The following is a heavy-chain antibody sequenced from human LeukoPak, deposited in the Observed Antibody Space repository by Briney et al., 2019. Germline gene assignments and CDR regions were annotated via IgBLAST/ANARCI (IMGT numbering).Heavy chain of an antibody. V-gene: IGHV3-30*02. CDR3: AKDGEMATMIAFDY. Sequence: GGSLRLSCAASGFTFSSYGMHWVRQAPGKGLEWVAFIRYDRSNKYYADSVKGRFTISRDNSKNTLYLQMNSLRAEDTAVYYCAKDGEMATMIAFDYWGQGTLVTVSS. J-gene: IGHJ4*02. CDR2: IRYDRSNK. D-gene: IGHD5-24*01. CDR1: GFTFSSYG.